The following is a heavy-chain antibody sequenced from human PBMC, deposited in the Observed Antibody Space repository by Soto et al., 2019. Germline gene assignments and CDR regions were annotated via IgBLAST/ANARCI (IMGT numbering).Heavy chain of an antibody. J-gene: IGHJ4*02. CDR1: GGSFSGYY. V-gene: IGHV4-34*01. CDR3: ARGNVSSGSFFDY. Sequence: SETLSLTCAVYGGSFSGYYWSWIRQPPGKGLEWIGEINHSGSTNYNPSLKSRVTISVDTSKNQFSLKLSSVTAADTAVYYCARGNVSSGSFFDYWGQGTLVPSPQ. CDR2: INHSGST. D-gene: IGHD3-10*01.